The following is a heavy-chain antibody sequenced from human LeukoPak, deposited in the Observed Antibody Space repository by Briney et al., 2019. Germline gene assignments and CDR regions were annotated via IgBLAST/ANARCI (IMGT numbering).Heavy chain of an antibody. V-gene: IGHV3-48*01. D-gene: IGHD4-17*01. CDR2: ISSNSRTI. CDR3: ARDVGVYGDYAILGY. Sequence: GGSLRLSCAASGFTYSSYSMNWVRQAPGKGLEWISFISSNSRTILYTDSVKGRFTSSRDNAKNSLYLQMNNLRVEATAVYYCARDVGVYGDYAILGYWGQGTLVTVSS. CDR1: GFTYSSYS. J-gene: IGHJ4*02.